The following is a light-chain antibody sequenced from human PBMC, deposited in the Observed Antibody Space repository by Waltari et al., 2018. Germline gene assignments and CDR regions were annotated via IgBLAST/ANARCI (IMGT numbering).Light chain of an antibody. J-gene: IGLJ3*02. Sequence: QLVLTQSPSASASLGASVKPTCTLSSGHISHVIPWLQQQPEKGPRYLMKVNSDGSHSKGDEIPDRFSGSSSGAERYLTISSVQPEDEADYYCQTGGHGTWVFGGGTKLTVL. CDR3: QTGGHGTWV. V-gene: IGLV4-69*01. CDR1: SGHISHV. CDR2: VNSDGSH.